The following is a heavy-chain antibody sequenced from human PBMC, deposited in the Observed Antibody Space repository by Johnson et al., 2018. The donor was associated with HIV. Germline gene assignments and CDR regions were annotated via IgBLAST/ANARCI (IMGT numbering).Heavy chain of an antibody. D-gene: IGHD3-10*01. Sequence: QVQLVESGGGVVQPGTSLRLSCAASGFTFSTFAMHWVRQAPGKVLEWVSVISYDGSNKYYADSVKGRFTISRDNSKNTLYLQMNSLRAEDTAVYYCAREKRGATEYDAFDIWGQGTMVSVSS. CDR3: AREKRGATEYDAFDI. V-gene: IGHV3-30-3*01. CDR2: ISYDGSNK. J-gene: IGHJ3*02. CDR1: GFTFSTFA.